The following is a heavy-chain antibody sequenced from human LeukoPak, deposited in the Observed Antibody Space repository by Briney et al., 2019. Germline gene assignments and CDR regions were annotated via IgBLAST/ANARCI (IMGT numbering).Heavy chain of an antibody. J-gene: IGHJ6*03. CDR1: GFTFSSYG. CDR3: AKVSAEKWWFGELLFAPQHVYYYYYMDV. V-gene: IGHV3-30*02. D-gene: IGHD3-10*01. Sequence: TGGSLRLSCAASGFTFSSYGMHWVRQAPGKGLEWVAFIRYDGSNKYYADSVKGRFTISRDNSKNTLYLQMNSLRAEDTAVYYCAKVSAEKWWFGELLFAPQHVYYYYYMDVWGKGTTVTISS. CDR2: IRYDGSNK.